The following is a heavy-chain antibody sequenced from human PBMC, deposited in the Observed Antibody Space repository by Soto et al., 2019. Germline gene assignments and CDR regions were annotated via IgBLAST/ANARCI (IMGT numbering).Heavy chain of an antibody. CDR2: IWYDGSNK. D-gene: IGHD3-10*01. CDR3: ARDRITMVRGVIRHWYFDL. CDR1: GFTFSSYG. Sequence: QVQLVESGGGVVQPGRSLRLSCAASGFTFSSYGMHWVRQAPGKGLEWVAVIWYDGSNKYYADSVKGGFTISRDNSKNTLYLQMNSLRAEDTAVYYCARDRITMVRGVIRHWYFDLWGRGTLVTVSS. V-gene: IGHV3-33*01. J-gene: IGHJ2*01.